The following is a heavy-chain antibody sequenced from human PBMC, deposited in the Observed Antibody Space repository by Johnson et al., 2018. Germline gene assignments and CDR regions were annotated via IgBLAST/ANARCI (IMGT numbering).Heavy chain of an antibody. Sequence: QVQLQESGPGLVKPSETLSLTCTVSGGSISIYYWSWIRQPPGKGLEWIGYMYYSGSTNYNPSLKSRVTISVDTSKNQFSLRLGSVTAADTAGYYCAGHLTVAAFDIWGQGTMVTVSS. V-gene: IGHV4-59*01. D-gene: IGHD7-27*01. J-gene: IGHJ3*02. CDR1: GGSISIYY. CDR2: MYYSGST. CDR3: AGHLTVAAFDI.